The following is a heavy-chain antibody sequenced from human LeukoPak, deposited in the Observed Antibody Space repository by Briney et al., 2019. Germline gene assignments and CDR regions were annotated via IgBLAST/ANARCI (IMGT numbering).Heavy chain of an antibody. V-gene: IGHV1-69*04. CDR2: IIPIFGIA. D-gene: IGHD6-13*01. J-gene: IGHJ4*02. CDR1: GYTFTSYG. Sequence: SVKVSCKASGYTFTSYGISWVRQAPGQGLEWMGRIIPIFGIANYAQKFQGRVTITADKSTSTAYMELSSLRSEDTAVYYCARDDGAAAGPSDYWGQGTLVTVSS. CDR3: ARDDGAAAGPSDY.